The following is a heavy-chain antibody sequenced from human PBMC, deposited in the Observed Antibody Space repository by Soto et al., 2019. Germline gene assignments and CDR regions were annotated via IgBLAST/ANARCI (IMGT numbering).Heavy chain of an antibody. V-gene: IGHV3-23*01. J-gene: IGHJ6*02. Sequence: PGGSLRLSCAASGFTFSSYAMSWVRQAPGKGLEWVSAIRGSGGSTYYADSVKGRFTISRDNSKNTLYLQMNSLRAEDTAVYYCAKGWWLRLDYYYYVMDVWGQGTTVTVSS. D-gene: IGHD5-12*01. CDR3: AKGWWLRLDYYYYVMDV. CDR1: GFTFSSYA. CDR2: IRGSGGST.